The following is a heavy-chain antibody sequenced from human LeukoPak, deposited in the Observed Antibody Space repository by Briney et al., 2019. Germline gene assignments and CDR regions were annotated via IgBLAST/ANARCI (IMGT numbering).Heavy chain of an antibody. Sequence: RASVKVSCKASGGTFSSYAISWVRQAPGQGLEWMGGIIPIFGTANYAQKFQGRVTITADESTSTAYMELSSLRSEDTAVYYCARALGDYSNYPIDYWGQGTLVTVSS. D-gene: IGHD4-11*01. CDR3: ARALGDYSNYPIDY. CDR1: GGTFSSYA. CDR2: IIPIFGTA. J-gene: IGHJ4*02. V-gene: IGHV1-69*13.